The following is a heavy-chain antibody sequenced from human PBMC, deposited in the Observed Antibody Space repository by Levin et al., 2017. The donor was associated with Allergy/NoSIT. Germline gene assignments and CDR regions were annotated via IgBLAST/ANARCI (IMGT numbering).Heavy chain of an antibody. CDR3: AREPLGYCSGGSCYFNWFDP. CDR1: GDSVSSNSAA. CDR2: TYYRSKWYN. V-gene: IGHV6-1*01. J-gene: IGHJ5*02. D-gene: IGHD2-15*01. Sequence: SQTLSLPCAISGDSVSSNSAAWNWIRQSPSRGLEWLGRTYYRSKWYNDYAVSVKSRITINPDTSKNQFSLQLNSVTPEDTAVYYCAREPLGYCSGGSCYFNWFDPWGQGTLVTVSS.